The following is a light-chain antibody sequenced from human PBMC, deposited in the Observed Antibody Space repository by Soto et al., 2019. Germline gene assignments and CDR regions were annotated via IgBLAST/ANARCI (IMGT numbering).Light chain of an antibody. CDR3: QQYSSYPIT. J-gene: IGKJ5*01. CDR2: KAS. Sequence: DIQMTQSPSTLSASVGDRVTITCRASQSISSWLAWYQQKPGKAPNLLIYKASTLESGVPSRFSGSGSGTEFTLTISSVQPDDFATYYCQQYSSYPITFGQGTRLEIK. V-gene: IGKV1-5*03. CDR1: QSISSW.